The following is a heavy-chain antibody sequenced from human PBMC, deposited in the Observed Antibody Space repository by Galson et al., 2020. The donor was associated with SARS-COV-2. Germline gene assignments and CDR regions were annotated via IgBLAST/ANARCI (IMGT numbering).Heavy chain of an antibody. Sequence: GESLKISCAVSGFTFSSYAMHWVRQAPGKGLEWVAVISYDGSNKYYADSVKGRFTISRDNSKNTLYLQMNSLRAEDTAVYYCARELTTYYGMDVWGQGTTVTVSS. J-gene: IGHJ6*02. V-gene: IGHV3-30*04. CDR2: ISYDGSNK. CDR1: GFTFSSYA. D-gene: IGHD4-17*01. CDR3: ARELTTYYGMDV.